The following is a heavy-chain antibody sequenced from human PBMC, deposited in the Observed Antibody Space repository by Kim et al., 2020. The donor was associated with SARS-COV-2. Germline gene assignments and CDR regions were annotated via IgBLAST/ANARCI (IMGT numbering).Heavy chain of an antibody. CDR2: IYYTGST. CDR1: GASLSPNY. J-gene: IGHJ4*02. CDR3: VRHPSKSPFDY. Sequence: SETLSLTCTVSGASLSPNYWSWIRQSPGKGLEHIGYIYYTGSTYYNPSLTGRVAISLDTSKNQLSLMLKSVTAADTAVYYCVRHPSKSPFDYWGQGTLVTVSS. V-gene: IGHV4-59*08.